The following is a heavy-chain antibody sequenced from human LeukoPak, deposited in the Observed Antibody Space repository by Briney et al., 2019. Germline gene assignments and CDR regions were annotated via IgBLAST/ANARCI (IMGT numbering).Heavy chain of an antibody. J-gene: IGHJ4*02. CDR3: VTVAAAGDFDY. Sequence: ASVKVSCKVSGYTLTELSMHWVRQAPGKGLEWMGGFDPEDGEEIYAQRLQGRVTMTADTATDTASMELSSLKSEDTAVYYCVTVAAAGDFDYWGQGTLVTVSS. V-gene: IGHV1-24*01. D-gene: IGHD6-13*01. CDR2: FDPEDGEE. CDR1: GYTLTELS.